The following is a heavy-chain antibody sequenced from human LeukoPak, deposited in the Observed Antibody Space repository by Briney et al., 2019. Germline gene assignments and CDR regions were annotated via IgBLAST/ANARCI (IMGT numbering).Heavy chain of an antibody. D-gene: IGHD6-13*01. Sequence: ASVKVSCKASGYTFTGYYMHWVRQAPGQGLEWMGWINPSSGGTNYAQKFQGRVTMTRDTSISTAYMELSRLRSDDTAVYYCARAYSSSWYWGQGTLVTVSS. CDR3: ARAYSSSWY. J-gene: IGHJ4*02. V-gene: IGHV1-2*02. CDR2: INPSSGGT. CDR1: GYTFTGYY.